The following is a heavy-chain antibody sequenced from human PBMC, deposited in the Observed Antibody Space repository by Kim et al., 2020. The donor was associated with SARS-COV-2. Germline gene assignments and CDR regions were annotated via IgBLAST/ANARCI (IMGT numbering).Heavy chain of an antibody. CDR3: ARGGPGGIAAARFDY. V-gene: IGHV1-18*01. Sequence: QKLQGRVTMTTDTSTSTAYMELRSLRSDDTAVYYCARGGPGGIAAARFDYWGQGTLVTVSS. D-gene: IGHD6-13*01. J-gene: IGHJ4*02.